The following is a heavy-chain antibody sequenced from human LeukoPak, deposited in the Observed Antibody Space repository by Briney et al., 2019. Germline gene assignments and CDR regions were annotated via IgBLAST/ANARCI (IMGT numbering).Heavy chain of an antibody. D-gene: IGHD3-22*01. Sequence: SETLSLTCTVSGGSISTYYWSWIRQPAGKGLEWIGRIYTSGSTNYNPSLKSRVTMSVDTSKNQFSLKLSSVTAADTAVYYCARDTYYYDSSGYYYFDYWGQGTLVTVSS. CDR2: IYTSGST. CDR1: GGSISTYY. J-gene: IGHJ4*02. CDR3: ARDTYYYDSSGYYYFDY. V-gene: IGHV4-4*07.